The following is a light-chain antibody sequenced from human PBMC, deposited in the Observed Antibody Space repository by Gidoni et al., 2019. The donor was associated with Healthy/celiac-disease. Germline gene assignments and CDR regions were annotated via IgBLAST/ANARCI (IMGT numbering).Light chain of an antibody. CDR1: QSSYSY. V-gene: IGKV1-39*01. J-gene: IGKJ3*01. CDR2: AAS. CDR3: QQGYRTPCT. Sequence: DIQMTQCPSSLSASVGDSVTITCRASQSSYSYLNWYQQKPGKAPKLLIYAASSLQSGVPSRFSGSGSGTDFTLTISSLQPEDFATYYCQQGYRTPCTFGPGTKVDIK.